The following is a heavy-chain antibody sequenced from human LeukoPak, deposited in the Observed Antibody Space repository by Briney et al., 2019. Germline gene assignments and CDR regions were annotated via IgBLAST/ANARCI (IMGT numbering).Heavy chain of an antibody. CDR1: GVSISSHY. CDR2: IYSGGST. CDR3: ARSWNALLNFDY. V-gene: IGHV3-66*02. J-gene: IGHJ4*02. Sequence: PGGSLRLSCAVSGVSISSHYMNWVRQAPGKGLEWVSVIYSGGSTYYADSVKGRFTISRDNSKNMLYLQMDSLRAEDTAVYYCARSWNALLNFDYWGQGTLVTVSS. D-gene: IGHD1-1*01.